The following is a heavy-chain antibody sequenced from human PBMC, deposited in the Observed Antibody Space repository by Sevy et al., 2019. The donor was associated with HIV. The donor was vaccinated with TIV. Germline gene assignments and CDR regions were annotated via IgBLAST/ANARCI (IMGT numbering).Heavy chain of an antibody. V-gene: IGHV3-30*18. J-gene: IGHJ6*02. Sequence: GGSLRLSCAVSGTNFGAFAMHWVRQAPGKGLEWVAGLSLQGTNKYYADSLKGRFNISRDNSKDILNLHMKSLRPEDTAIYYCAKDVVSRTYYIENYYYGMDVWGLGTTVTVSS. CDR3: AKDVVSRTYYIENYYYGMDV. D-gene: IGHD3-10*01. CDR2: LSLQGTNK. CDR1: GTNFGAFA.